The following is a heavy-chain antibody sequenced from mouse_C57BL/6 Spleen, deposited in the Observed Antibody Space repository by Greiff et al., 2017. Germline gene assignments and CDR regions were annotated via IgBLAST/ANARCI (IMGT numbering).Heavy chain of an antibody. CDR2: ISSGSSPI. J-gene: IGHJ4*01. V-gene: IGHV5-17*01. CDR1: GFIFSDYG. CDR3: ARNYYYAMDY. Sequence: EVNVVESGGGLVKPGGSLKLSCAASGFIFSDYGLHWVRQAPEKGLEWVAYISSGSSPIYYADKVKGRFTIPRYNAKNTLFLQMTSLRSEDTGMYYCARNYYYAMDYWGQGTSVTVSS.